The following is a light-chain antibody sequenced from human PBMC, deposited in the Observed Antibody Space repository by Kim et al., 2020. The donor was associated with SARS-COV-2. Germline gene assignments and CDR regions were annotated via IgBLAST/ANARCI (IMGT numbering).Light chain of an antibody. J-gene: IGLJ2*01. CDR1: SLRSYY. CDR2: GKT. CDR3: NSRDSNDNVV. V-gene: IGLV3-19*01. Sequence: VALGQTVRITSQGDSLRSYYATWYQQKPGQAPIVVIYGKTNRPSGIPDRFSGSSSGNTASLTITGTQAGDEADYYCNSRDSNDNVVFGGGTQLTVL.